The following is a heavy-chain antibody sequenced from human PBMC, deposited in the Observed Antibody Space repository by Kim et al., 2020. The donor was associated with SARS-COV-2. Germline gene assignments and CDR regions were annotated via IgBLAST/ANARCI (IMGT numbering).Heavy chain of an antibody. J-gene: IGHJ4*02. CDR2: FDPEDGET. D-gene: IGHD1-26*01. CDR1: GYTLTELS. CDR3: ATTPAIVGATFFYY. Sequence: KVSCKVSGYTLTELSMHWVRQAPGKGLEWMGGFDPEDGETIYAQKFQGRVTMTEDTSTDTAYMELSSLRSEDTAVYYCATTPAIVGATFFYYWGQGTLVTVSS. V-gene: IGHV1-24*01.